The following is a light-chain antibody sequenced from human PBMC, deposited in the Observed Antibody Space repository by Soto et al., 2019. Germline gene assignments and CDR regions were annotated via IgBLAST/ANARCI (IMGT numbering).Light chain of an antibody. J-gene: IGKJ1*01. CDR2: MAS. CDR3: QQYSTYPWT. Sequence: DIQMTQSPSTLSASVGDRVTITCRASQSINSWLAWYQQKPGKAPKPLIYMASSLESGVPSTFSGSGSGTEFTLTISSLQPDDFASYYCQQYSTYPWTFGQGTKVEIK. V-gene: IGKV1-5*03. CDR1: QSINSW.